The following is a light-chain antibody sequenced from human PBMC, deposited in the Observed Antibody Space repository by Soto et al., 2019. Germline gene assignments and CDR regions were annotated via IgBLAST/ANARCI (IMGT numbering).Light chain of an antibody. J-gene: IGKJ4*01. CDR2: GAS. Sequence: EIVLTQSPGTLSLSPGERATLSCRASQSVSSSYLAWYQQKPGQAPRLLIYGASSRATGIPDRFSGSGSGTVFTLTISRLEPEDFAVYYCQQYGSSPLTFGGGTQVEIK. CDR3: QQYGSSPLT. V-gene: IGKV3-20*01. CDR1: QSVSSSY.